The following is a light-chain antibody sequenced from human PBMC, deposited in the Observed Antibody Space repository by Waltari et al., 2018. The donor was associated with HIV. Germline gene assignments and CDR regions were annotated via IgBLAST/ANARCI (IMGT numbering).Light chain of an antibody. J-gene: IGKJ1*01. Sequence: EIVMTQSPATLSVSQGERATLSCRASQSVSSTLAWYQQKPGPAPRLLIYGASTRATGIPARFSGSGSGTEFTLTISSLQSEDFAVYYCQQYNNWWTFGQGTKVEIK. CDR1: QSVSST. CDR3: QQYNNWWT. CDR2: GAS. V-gene: IGKV3-15*01.